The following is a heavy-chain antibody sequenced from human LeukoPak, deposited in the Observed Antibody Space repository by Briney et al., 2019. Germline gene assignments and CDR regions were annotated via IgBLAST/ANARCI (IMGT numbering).Heavy chain of an antibody. J-gene: IGHJ4*02. CDR3: AKAFSTPYYYGSETFSSRGETQSDY. V-gene: IGHV3-23*01. Sequence: GGSLRLSCAASGFTFSSYAMSWVRQAPGKGLEWVPAISGSGGSTYYADSVKGRFTISRDNSKNTLYLQMNSLRAEDTAVYYCAKAFSTPYYYGSETFSSRGETQSDYWGQGTLVTVSS. D-gene: IGHD3-10*01. CDR2: ISGSGGST. CDR1: GFTFSSYA.